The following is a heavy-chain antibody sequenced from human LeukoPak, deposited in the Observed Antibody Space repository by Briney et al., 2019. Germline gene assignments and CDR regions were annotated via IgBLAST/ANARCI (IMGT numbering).Heavy chain of an antibody. CDR3: AREAPWQQGFDY. V-gene: IGHV4-30-4*08. D-gene: IGHD6-13*01. CDR2: IYYSGST. CDR1: GGSISSGDYY. J-gene: IGHJ4*02. Sequence: SQTLSLTCTVSGGSISSGDYYWSWIRQPPWKGLDWIGYIYYSGSTYYNPSLKSRVTISVDTSKNQFSLKLSSVTAADTAVYYCAREAPWQQGFDYWGQGTLVTVSS.